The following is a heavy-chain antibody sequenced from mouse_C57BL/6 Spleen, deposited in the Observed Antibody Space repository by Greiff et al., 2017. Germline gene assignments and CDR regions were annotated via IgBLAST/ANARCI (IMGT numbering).Heavy chain of an antibody. J-gene: IGHJ2*01. V-gene: IGHV14-1*01. CDR2: IDPEDGDT. CDR1: GFNIKDYY. Sequence: EVQLQQSGAELVRPGASVKLSCTASGFNIKDYYMHWVKQRPEQGLEWIGRIDPEDGDTEYAPKFQGKATMTADTSSNTAYLQLSSLTSEDTAVXYCTTGTGTGYFDYWGQGTTLTVSS. CDR3: TTGTGTGYFDY. D-gene: IGHD4-1*01.